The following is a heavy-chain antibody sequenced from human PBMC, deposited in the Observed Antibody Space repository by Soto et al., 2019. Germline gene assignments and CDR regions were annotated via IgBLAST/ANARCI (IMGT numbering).Heavy chain of an antibody. CDR2: ISRDGGTK. D-gene: IGHD2-8*02. CDR3: TGEVESGY. CDR1: GFTVSTYG. J-gene: IGHJ4*02. V-gene: IGHV3-30*03. Sequence: QVQLVESGGGVVQPGRSLRLSCAVSGFTVSTYGMHWVRQAPGKGLEWVAVISRDGGTKYYADSVKGRFTISRDNSRNTLFLEMNSLRGEEMAVYYCTGEVESGYWGQGTLVTVSS.